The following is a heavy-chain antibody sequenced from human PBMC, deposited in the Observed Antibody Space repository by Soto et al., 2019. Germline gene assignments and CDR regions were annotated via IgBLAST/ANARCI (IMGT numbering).Heavy chain of an antibody. D-gene: IGHD2-15*01. V-gene: IGHV3-33*03. CDR3: ARLYCSASSCYSVGAFDI. CDR1: GFTFSSYG. J-gene: IGHJ3*02. CDR2: IWFDGSDK. Sequence: LRLSCAASGFTFSSYGMHWVRQAPCNGLEWVALIWFDGSDKYSADSVKGRFTISRDNSKNTLYLQMNSLRAEDTAVYYCARLYCSASSCYSVGAFDIWGQGTMVTVSS.